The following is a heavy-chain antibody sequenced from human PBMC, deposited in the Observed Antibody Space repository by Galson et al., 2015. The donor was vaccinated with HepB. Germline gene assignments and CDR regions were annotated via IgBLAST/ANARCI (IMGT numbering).Heavy chain of an antibody. D-gene: IGHD7-27*01. CDR2: MFYTGRT. J-gene: IGHJ1*01. V-gene: IGHV4-59*01. CDR1: AGSMTHYY. Sequence: LSLTCNVSAGSMTHYYWNWIRQSPGKGPEWIGHMFYTGRTNYNPSLKSRVTISVDTTKNQFSLRLTSVIAADTATYYCSTYRTGEGCEHWGQGTLVTVSS. CDR3: STYRTGEGCEH.